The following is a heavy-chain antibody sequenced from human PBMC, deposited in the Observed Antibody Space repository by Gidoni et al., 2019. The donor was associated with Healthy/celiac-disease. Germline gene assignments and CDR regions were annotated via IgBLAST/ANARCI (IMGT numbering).Heavy chain of an antibody. V-gene: IGHV4-34*01. CDR3: ARRRGGGKNWFDP. D-gene: IGHD3-10*01. CDR2: INHSGST. J-gene: IGHJ5*02. Sequence: QVQLQQWGAGLLKPSETLSLTCAVYGGSFSGYYWSWIRQPPGKGLEWIGEINHSGSTNYNPSLKSRVTISVDTSKNQFSLKLSSVTAADTAVYYCARRRGGGKNWFDPWGQGTLVTVSS. CDR1: GGSFSGYY.